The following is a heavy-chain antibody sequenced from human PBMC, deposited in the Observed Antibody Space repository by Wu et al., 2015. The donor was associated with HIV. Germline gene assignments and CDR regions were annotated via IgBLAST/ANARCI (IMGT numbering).Heavy chain of an antibody. CDR1: GYTFTAYY. CDR2: INPNSGGT. Sequence: QVHLVQSGAEVKKPGASVTVSCKASGYTFTAYYMHWIRQAPGQGLEWMGWINPNSGGTNYAQKFQGRVTMTRDTSISTAYMELSRLRSDDTAVYYCARGPPSSSWSSNDAFDIWAKGQWSPSLQ. CDR3: ARGPPSSSWSSNDAFDI. J-gene: IGHJ3*02. D-gene: IGHD6-13*01. V-gene: IGHV1-2*02.